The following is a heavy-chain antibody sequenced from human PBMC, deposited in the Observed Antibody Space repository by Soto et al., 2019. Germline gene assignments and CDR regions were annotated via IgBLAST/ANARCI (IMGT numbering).Heavy chain of an antibody. D-gene: IGHD6-13*01. CDR1: GDSISSSKW. CDR2: IYHSGST. V-gene: IGHV4-4*02. J-gene: IGHJ4*02. CDR3: ARGERQQQRDY. Sequence: QVQLQESGPGLVKPSGTLSLTCAVSGDSISSSKWWSWVRQPPGKGLEWIGEIYHSGSTNYNPSQNXRVXXSXNKSKNQFSLKLSSVTDADTAVYYCARGERQQQRDYWGQGTLVTVSS.